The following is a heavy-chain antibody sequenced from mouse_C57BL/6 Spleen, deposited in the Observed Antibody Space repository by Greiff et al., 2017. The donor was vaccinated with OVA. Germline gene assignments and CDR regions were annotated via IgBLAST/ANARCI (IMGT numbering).Heavy chain of an antibody. J-gene: IGHJ4*01. V-gene: IGHV3-6*01. D-gene: IGHD1-1*01. CDR3: AREGFTTVVAPYAMDY. Sequence: ESGPGLVKPSQSLSLTCSVPGYSITSGYYWYWIRQFPGNQLVWMGFISYDGSNNYNPPLKNRISITRDTSKNQFFLKLNSGTTEDTATYYCAREGFTTVVAPYAMDYWGQGTSVTVSS. CDR2: ISYDGSN. CDR1: GYSITSGYY.